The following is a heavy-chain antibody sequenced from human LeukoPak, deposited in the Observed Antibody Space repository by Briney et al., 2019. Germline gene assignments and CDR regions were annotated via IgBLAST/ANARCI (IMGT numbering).Heavy chain of an antibody. D-gene: IGHD6-19*01. CDR1: GYTFTGYY. V-gene: IGHV1-2*02. J-gene: IGHJ4*02. Sequence: ASVKVSCKASGYTFTGYYMHWVRQAPGQGLEWMGWINPNSGGTNYAQKFQGRITMTRDTSISTAYMELSRLRSDDTAVYYCARGISGEQWLSGGYWGQGTLVTVSS. CDR2: INPNSGGT. CDR3: ARGISGEQWLSGGY.